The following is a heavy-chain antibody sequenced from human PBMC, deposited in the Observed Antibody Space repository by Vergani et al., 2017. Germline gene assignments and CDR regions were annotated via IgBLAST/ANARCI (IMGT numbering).Heavy chain of an antibody. Sequence: EVRLLESGGGLVQPGGSLRLSCAASGFTFNIYAMSWVRQAPGKGLEWVSTITYNSGRTYYADSVTGRFTISRDNSKNTLFLQLKTLRAEDTGVYYCAKDYNIMGALHYWGQGTLVAVSS. D-gene: IGHD5-12*01. CDR1: GFTFNIYA. J-gene: IGHJ4*02. CDR2: ITYNSGRT. CDR3: AKDYNIMGALHY. V-gene: IGHV3-23*01.